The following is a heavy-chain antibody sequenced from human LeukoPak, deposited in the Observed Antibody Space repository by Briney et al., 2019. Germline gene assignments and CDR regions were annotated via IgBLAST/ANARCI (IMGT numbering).Heavy chain of an antibody. D-gene: IGHD3-22*01. J-gene: IGHJ4*02. Sequence: GGSLRLSCAASGFTFSSYAMHWVRQAPGKGLEWVAVISYDGSNKYYADSVKGRFTISRDNSKNTLYLQMNSLRAEDTAVYYCARDDGSSGYYFRFHYWGQGTLVTVSS. CDR1: GFTFSSYA. CDR2: ISYDGSNK. CDR3: ARDDGSSGYYFRFHY. V-gene: IGHV3-30-3*01.